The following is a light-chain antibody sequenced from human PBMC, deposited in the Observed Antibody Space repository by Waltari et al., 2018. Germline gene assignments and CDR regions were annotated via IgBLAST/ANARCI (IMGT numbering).Light chain of an antibody. CDR2: WAS. CDR3: QQYYSIWT. CDR1: QSVLYSSNNKNY. J-gene: IGKJ1*01. Sequence: IVMTPSPASLAVSLAERPTITCTSSQSVLYSSNNKNYLAWYQQKPGQPPKLLIYWASTRESGVPDRFSGSGSGTDFTLTISSLQAEDVAVYYCQQYYSIWTFGQGTKVEIK. V-gene: IGKV4-1*01.